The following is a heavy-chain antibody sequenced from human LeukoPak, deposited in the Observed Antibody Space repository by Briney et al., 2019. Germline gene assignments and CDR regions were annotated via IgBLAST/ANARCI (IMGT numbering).Heavy chain of an antibody. CDR3: ARIHFVDIVATTYYCYGMDV. Sequence: ASVKVSCKVSGYTLTELSMHWVRQAPGKGLEWMGGFDPEDGETIYAQKFQGRVTMTEDTSTDTAYMELSSLRSEDTAVYYCARIHFVDIVATTYYCYGMDVWGQGTTVTVSS. D-gene: IGHD5-12*01. J-gene: IGHJ6*02. CDR1: GYTLTELS. V-gene: IGHV1-24*01. CDR2: FDPEDGET.